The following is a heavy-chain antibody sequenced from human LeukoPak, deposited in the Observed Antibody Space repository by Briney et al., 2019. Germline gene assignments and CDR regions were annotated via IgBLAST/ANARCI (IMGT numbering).Heavy chain of an antibody. Sequence: SVKVSCKASGGTSSSYAISWVRQAPGQGLEWMGGIIPIFGTANYAQKFQGRVTITADESTSTAYMELSSLRSEDTAVYYCAREGGDGYNYGYWGQGTLVTVSS. CDR1: GGTSSSYA. CDR2: IIPIFGTA. CDR3: AREGGDGYNYGY. D-gene: IGHD5-24*01. J-gene: IGHJ4*02. V-gene: IGHV1-69*13.